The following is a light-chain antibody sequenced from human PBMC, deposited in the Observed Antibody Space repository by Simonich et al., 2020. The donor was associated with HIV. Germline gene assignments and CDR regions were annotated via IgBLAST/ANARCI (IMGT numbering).Light chain of an antibody. V-gene: IGLV8-61*01. CDR2: STN. CDR3: VLYMGSGISV. CDR1: SGSVSTGYY. Sequence: TVVTQEPSSSVSPGGTVTLTFALSSGSVSTGYYPTWYHQTPGQPPRTLSYSTNTRASGVPDRFSCSILGNKAVLTITGAQADDEGDYYCVLYMGSGISVFGGGTKLTVL. J-gene: IGLJ3*02.